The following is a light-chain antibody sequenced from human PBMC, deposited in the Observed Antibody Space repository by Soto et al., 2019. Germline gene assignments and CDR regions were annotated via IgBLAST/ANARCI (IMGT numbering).Light chain of an antibody. Sequence: DIQMTQSPYSLSASVGDRVTLTCRSSQGISNSLAWYQQKPGKVPKLLIYAASTLQSGVPSRFSGSGSGTDFTLTISSLQPEDVATYYWQKYNSAPLTFGGGNKVEIK. CDR2: AAS. CDR1: QGISNS. V-gene: IGKV1-27*01. CDR3: QKYNSAPLT. J-gene: IGKJ4*01.